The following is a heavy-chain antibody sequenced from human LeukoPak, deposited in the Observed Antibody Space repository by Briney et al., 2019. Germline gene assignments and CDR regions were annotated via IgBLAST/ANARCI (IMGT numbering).Heavy chain of an antibody. CDR2: ISGSGGST. J-gene: IGHJ3*02. CDR3: AKDYCSGGSCYFPDAFDI. CDR1: GFTFSSYA. Sequence: GGSLRLSCAAPGFTFSSYAMSWVRQAPGKGLEWVSAISGSGGSTYYADSVKGRFTISRDNSKNTLYLQMNSLRAEDTAVYYCAKDYCSGGSCYFPDAFDIWGQGTMVTVSS. D-gene: IGHD2-15*01. V-gene: IGHV3-23*01.